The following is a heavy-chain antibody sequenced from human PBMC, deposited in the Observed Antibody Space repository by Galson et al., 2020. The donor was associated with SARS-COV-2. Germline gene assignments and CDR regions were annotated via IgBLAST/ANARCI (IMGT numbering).Heavy chain of an antibody. J-gene: IGHJ6*03. CDR1: GDSVSGNRAD. Sequence: SQTLSLTCAISGDSVSGNRADWNWVRQSPSRGLEWLGRTYKRSKWYSDYATSVQGRISVKADTSKNQVTLELNSVTPEDTAVYYCARGAEDYRYNQFIDVWGKGTTVTVSS. V-gene: IGHV6-1*01. CDR3: ARGAEDYRYNQFIDV. CDR2: TYKRSKWYS. D-gene: IGHD1-20*01.